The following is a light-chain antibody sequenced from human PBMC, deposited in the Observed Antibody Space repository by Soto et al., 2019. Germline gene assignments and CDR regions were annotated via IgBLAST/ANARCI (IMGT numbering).Light chain of an antibody. CDR1: SSDVGGYNY. CDR3: SSYTSSSIVV. J-gene: IGLJ2*01. Sequence: QSVLTQPASVSGSSGQSITISCTGSSSDVGGYNYVSWYQQHPGKVPKLMIYEVTNRPSGVSNRFSGSKSGNTASLTISGLQAEDEADYYCSSYTSSSIVVFGGGTKVTVL. V-gene: IGLV2-14*01. CDR2: EVT.